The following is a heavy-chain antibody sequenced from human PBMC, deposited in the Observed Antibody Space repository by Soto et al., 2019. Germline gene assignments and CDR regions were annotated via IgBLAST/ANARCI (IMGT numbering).Heavy chain of an antibody. CDR2: IWYDGSNK. J-gene: IGHJ4*02. D-gene: IGHD6-19*01. V-gene: IGHV3-33*01. CDR1: GFTFSSYG. Sequence: GGSLRLSCAASGFTFSSYGMHWVRQAPGKGLEWVAVIWYDGSNKYYADSVKGRFTISRDNSKNTLYLQMNSLRAEDTAVYYCARDEGGAIAVAGTIDYWGQGTLVTVSS. CDR3: ARDEGGAIAVAGTIDY.